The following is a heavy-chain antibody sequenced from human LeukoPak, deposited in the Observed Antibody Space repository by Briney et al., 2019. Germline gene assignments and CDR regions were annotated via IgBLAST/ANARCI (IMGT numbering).Heavy chain of an antibody. J-gene: IGHJ4*02. D-gene: IGHD3-9*01. CDR2: IYHSGST. V-gene: IGHV4-38-2*01. CDR1: GYFISSGNY. Sequence: SETLSLTCAVSGYFISSGNYWGWIRQPPGKGLGWIGSIYHSGSTYYNPSLKSRVTISVDTSKNPFSLKLNSVTATDTAVYYCARVSSDWFYFHSWGQGTLVTVSS. CDR3: ARVSSDWFYFHS.